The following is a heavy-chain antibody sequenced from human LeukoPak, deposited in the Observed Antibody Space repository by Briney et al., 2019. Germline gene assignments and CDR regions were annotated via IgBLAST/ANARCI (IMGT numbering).Heavy chain of an antibody. Sequence: GGSLRLSCAASGFTFSSYAMSWVRQAPGKGLEWVSAISGSGGSTYYADSVKGRFTTSRDNSKNTLYLQMNSLRAEDTAVYYCAKARIAAAGTPYYYYYGMDVWGKGTTVTVSS. CDR2: ISGSGGST. D-gene: IGHD6-13*01. V-gene: IGHV3-23*01. CDR1: GFTFSSYA. J-gene: IGHJ6*04. CDR3: AKARIAAAGTPYYYYYGMDV.